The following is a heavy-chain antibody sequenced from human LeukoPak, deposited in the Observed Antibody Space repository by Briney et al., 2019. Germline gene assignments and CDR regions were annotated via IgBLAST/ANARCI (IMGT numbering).Heavy chain of an antibody. CDR3: ARDVARGLFDY. CDR2: INYSGST. Sequence: PSGTLSLTCIVSDGSISSYYWSWIRQPPGKGLEWIGHINYSGSTDYNPSLKSRVTISVDTSKNQFSLKVTSVTAADTAVYYCARDVARGLFDYWGQGTLVTVSS. V-gene: IGHV4-59*01. J-gene: IGHJ4*02. D-gene: IGHD3-10*01. CDR1: DGSISSYY.